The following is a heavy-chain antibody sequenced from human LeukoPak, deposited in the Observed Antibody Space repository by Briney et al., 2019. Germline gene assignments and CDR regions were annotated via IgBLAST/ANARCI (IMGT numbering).Heavy chain of an antibody. CDR2: IYYSGST. Sequence: SETLSLTCTVSGGSISSYYWSWIRQPPGKGLGWIGYIYYSGSTNYNPSLKSRVTISVDTSKNQFSLKLSSVTAADTAVYYCGRVTAAGYLTYWGQGTLVTVSS. J-gene: IGHJ4*02. V-gene: IGHV4-59*08. CDR3: GRVTAAGYLTY. CDR1: GGSISSYY. D-gene: IGHD5-12*01.